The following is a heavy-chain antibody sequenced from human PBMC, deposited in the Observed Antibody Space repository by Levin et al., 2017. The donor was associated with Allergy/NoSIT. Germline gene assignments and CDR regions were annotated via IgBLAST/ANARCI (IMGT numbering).Heavy chain of an antibody. CDR1: GYTFRVYG. D-gene: IGHD6-13*01. Sequence: ASVKVSCKASGYTFRVYGIIWVRQAPGEGLEWLGWISPNNGHTKVSHKVQGRVTMTTDASTTTAYLDIRSLTSDDTDVYYCARDLGTRWYDNAFEIWGQGTLVSVSS. CDR2: ISPNNGHT. V-gene: IGHV1-18*01. CDR3: ARDLGTRWYDNAFEI. J-gene: IGHJ3*02.